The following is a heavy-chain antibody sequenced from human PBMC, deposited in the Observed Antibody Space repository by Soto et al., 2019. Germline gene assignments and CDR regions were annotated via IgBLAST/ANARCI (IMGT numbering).Heavy chain of an antibody. CDR3: VRHGRSAWSPGYLGA. V-gene: IGHV1-69*02. D-gene: IGHD2-15*01. CDR1: GDTFSGHL. Sequence: QVQLVQSGAEVKKPGTSVRVSCKISGDTFSGHLISWVRQAPGQGLEWMGRVNPGLDIANYAQRCQDRVTITEDKSTSTAYRELRSLRSEDTAMYYCVRHGRSAWSPGYLGAWGLGTLVTVSS. J-gene: IGHJ5*02. CDR2: VNPGLDIA.